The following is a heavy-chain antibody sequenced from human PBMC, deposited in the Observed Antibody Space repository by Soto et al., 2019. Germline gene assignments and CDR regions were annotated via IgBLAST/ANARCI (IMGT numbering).Heavy chain of an antibody. J-gene: IGHJ5*02. Sequence: ASVKVSCKASGYTFTSYGISWVRQAPGQGLEWMGWISAYNGNTNYAQKLQGRVTMTTDTSTSTAYMELRSLRSDDTAVYYCAREGYDFWSGYYWFDPWGQGTLVTVSS. V-gene: IGHV1-18*01. CDR1: GYTFTSYG. D-gene: IGHD3-3*01. CDR2: ISAYNGNT. CDR3: AREGYDFWSGYYWFDP.